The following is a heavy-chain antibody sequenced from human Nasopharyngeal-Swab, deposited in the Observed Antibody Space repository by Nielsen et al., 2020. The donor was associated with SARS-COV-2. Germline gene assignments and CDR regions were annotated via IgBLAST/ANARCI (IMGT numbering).Heavy chain of an antibody. CDR3: ARGFRGTMVRGVYDY. CDR2: INHSGST. CDR1: GGSFSGYY. J-gene: IGHJ4*02. Sequence: SETLSLICAVYGGSFSGYYWSWIRQPPGKGLEWIGEINHSGSTNYNPSLKSRVTISVDTSKNQFSLKLSSVTAADTAVYYCARGFRGTMVRGVYDYWGQGTLVTVSS. V-gene: IGHV4-34*01. D-gene: IGHD3-10*01.